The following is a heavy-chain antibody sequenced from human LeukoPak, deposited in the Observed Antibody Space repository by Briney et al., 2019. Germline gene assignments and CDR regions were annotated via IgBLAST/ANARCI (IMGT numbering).Heavy chain of an antibody. CDR3: AKEEGDIVAPDY. Sequence: GGSLRLSCAASGFTFSSYGMHWVRQAPGKGLEWVAVISYDGSNKYYADSVKGRFTISRDNSKNTLYLQMNSLRAEDTAAYYCAKEEGDIVAPDYWGQGTLVTVSS. CDR2: ISYDGSNK. D-gene: IGHD5-12*01. J-gene: IGHJ4*02. CDR1: GFTFSSYG. V-gene: IGHV3-30*18.